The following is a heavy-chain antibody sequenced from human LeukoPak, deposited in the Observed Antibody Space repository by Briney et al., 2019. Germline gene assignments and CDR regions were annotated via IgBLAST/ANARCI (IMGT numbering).Heavy chain of an antibody. CDR3: ARVGVVVVPAAIRGPKDYYYGMDV. V-gene: IGHV1-69*13. CDR2: IIPIFGTA. CDR1: GGTFSSYA. Sequence: SVKVSCKASGGTFSSYAISWVRQAPGQGLEWMGGIIPIFGTANNAQKFQGRVTMTADESTSTAYMELSSLRSEDTAVYYCARVGVVVVPAAIRGPKDYYYGMDVWGQGTTVTVSS. D-gene: IGHD2-2*02. J-gene: IGHJ6*02.